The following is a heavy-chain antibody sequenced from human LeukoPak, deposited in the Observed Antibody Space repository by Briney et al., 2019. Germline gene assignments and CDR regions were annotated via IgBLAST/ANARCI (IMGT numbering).Heavy chain of an antibody. CDR1: RFSFRSYD. CDR2: SSYDESHT. V-gene: IGHV3-30*18. J-gene: IGHJ6*02. CDR3: AKDFGADLHYYYGMDV. D-gene: IGHD3-3*01. Sequence: PGGSLRLSCAASRFSFRSYDMHWVRQAPGKGLEWLAVSSYDESHTYYTDSVKGRFTISRDNSKNTLYLQMNSLRAEDTAVYYCAKDFGADLHYYYGMDVWGQGTTVTVSS.